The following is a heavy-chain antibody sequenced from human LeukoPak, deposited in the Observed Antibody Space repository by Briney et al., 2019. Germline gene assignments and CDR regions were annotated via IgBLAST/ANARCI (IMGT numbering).Heavy chain of an antibody. CDR3: ARRNYYDTAGALDI. Sequence: GGSLRLSCAASGFTFSSYWMSWVRQAPGKGLEWVANIKQDGSEKYYVDSVKGRFTISRDNAKNSLYLQMNSLRAEDTAVYYCARRNYYDTAGALDIWGQGTMVTVSS. CDR2: IKQDGSEK. D-gene: IGHD3-22*01. V-gene: IGHV3-7*01. CDR1: GFTFSSYW. J-gene: IGHJ3*02.